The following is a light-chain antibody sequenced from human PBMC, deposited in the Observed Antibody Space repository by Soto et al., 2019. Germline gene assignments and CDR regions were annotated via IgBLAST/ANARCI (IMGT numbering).Light chain of an antibody. CDR1: QSISSN. CDR2: GAS. Sequence: EIMMTQSPATLSVSPGERATLSCWSSQSISSNLAWYQHKRGQAPRLLFYGASTRTTGVPARFSGSGSGTGFTLTISSLQSEDFAIYYCQQYNNWPHTFGQGTKLEIK. CDR3: QQYNNWPHT. V-gene: IGKV3-15*01. J-gene: IGKJ2*01.